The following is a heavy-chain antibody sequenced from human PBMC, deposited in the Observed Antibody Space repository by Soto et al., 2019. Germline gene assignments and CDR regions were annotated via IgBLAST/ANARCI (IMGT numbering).Heavy chain of an antibody. CDR1: GFTFSSYA. Sequence: PGGSLRLSCAASGFTFSSYAMSWVRQAPGKGLEWVSAISGSGGSTYYADSVKGRFTISRDNSKNTLYLQMNSLRAEDTAVYYCTRVGIVLMVYATSDAFDIWGQGTMVTVSS. CDR3: TRVGIVLMVYATSDAFDI. V-gene: IGHV3-23*01. D-gene: IGHD2-8*01. CDR2: ISGSGGST. J-gene: IGHJ3*02.